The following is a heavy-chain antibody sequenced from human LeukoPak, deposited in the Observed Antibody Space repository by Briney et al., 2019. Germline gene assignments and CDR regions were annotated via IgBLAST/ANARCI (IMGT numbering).Heavy chain of an antibody. CDR1: GFTFSSYA. D-gene: IGHD6-6*01. Sequence: GGSLRLSCAASGFTFSSYAMSWVRQAPGKGLEWVSAISGSGGSTYYADSVKGRFTISRDNSKNTLYQQMNSLRAEDTAVYYCAKGKNAYSSSSFDYWGQGTLVTVSS. J-gene: IGHJ4*02. V-gene: IGHV3-23*01. CDR2: ISGSGGST. CDR3: AKGKNAYSSSSFDY.